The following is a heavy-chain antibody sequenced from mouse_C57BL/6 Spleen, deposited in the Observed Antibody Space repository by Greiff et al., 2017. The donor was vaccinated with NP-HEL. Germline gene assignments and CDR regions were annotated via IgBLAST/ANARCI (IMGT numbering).Heavy chain of an antibody. CDR2: IDPSDSYT. V-gene: IGHV1-69*01. D-gene: IGHD4-1*02. J-gene: IGHJ2*01. CDR3: ARGSTVYFDY. CDR1: GYTFTSYW. Sequence: QVQLQQPGAELVMPGASVKLSCKASGYTFTSYWMHWVKQRPGQGLEWIGEIDPSDSYTNYNQKFKGKSTLTVDKSSSTAYMQLSSLTSEDSAVYYCARGSTVYFDYWGQGTTLTVS.